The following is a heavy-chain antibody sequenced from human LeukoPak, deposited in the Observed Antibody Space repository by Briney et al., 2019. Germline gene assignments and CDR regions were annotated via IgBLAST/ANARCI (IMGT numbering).Heavy chain of an antibody. CDR2: INPDTRNP. D-gene: IGHD3-10*01. Sequence: ASVKVSCKAAGYKFTSYVINWVRQAPGQGLEWMGWINPDTRNPTYAQGFTGRFVFSFDTSVSTAYLQISSLKAEDTAVYYCARPLRKCYYGSGSPVYFDYWGQGTLVTVSS. CDR3: ARPLRKCYYGSGSPVYFDY. J-gene: IGHJ4*02. CDR1: GYKFTSYV. V-gene: IGHV7-4-1*02.